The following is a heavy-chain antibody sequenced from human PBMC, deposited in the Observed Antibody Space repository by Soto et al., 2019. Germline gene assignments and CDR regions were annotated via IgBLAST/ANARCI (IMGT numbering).Heavy chain of an antibody. CDR3: ARGGFCTSTTCRVGNWFDP. CDR2: INHRGST. V-gene: IGHV4-34*01. D-gene: IGHD2-2*01. CDR1: GGSFSGYY. J-gene: IGHJ5*02. Sequence: SETLSLTCVVYGGSFSGYYWSWIRQSPGKGLEWIGGINHRGSTNYNPSLESRVTISVDTSKNQFSLKLPSVTAADTAMYYCARGGFCTSTTCRVGNWFDPWGQGTLVTVSS.